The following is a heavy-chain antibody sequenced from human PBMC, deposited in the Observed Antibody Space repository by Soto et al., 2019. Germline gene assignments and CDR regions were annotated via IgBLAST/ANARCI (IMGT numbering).Heavy chain of an antibody. Sequence: GASVKVSCKASGYTFTSYGISWVRQAPGQGPEWMGWISGHNGNTNHPQSLQGRVTMTTDTSRNTAYMELRSLRSDDTAVYYCARHRFNYYDNTVYYYFDYWGQGTRVT. CDR3: ARHRFNYYDNTVYYYFDY. J-gene: IGHJ4*02. V-gene: IGHV1-18*04. CDR1: GYTFTSYG. D-gene: IGHD3-22*01. CDR2: ISGHNGNT.